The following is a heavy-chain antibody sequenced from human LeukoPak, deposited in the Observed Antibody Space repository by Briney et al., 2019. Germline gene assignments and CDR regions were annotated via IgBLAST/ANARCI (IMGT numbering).Heavy chain of an antibody. V-gene: IGHV1-46*01. J-gene: IGHJ3*02. CDR1: GYTFTSYY. CDR3: AREGQRYCSSTSCPGAFDI. D-gene: IGHD2-2*01. CDR2: INPSGGST. Sequence: ASVKVSFKASGYTFTSYYMHWVRQAPGQGLEWMGIINPSGGSTSYAQKFQGRVTMTRDTSTSTVYMELSSLRSEDTAVYYCAREGQRYCSSTSCPGAFDIWGQGTMVTVSS.